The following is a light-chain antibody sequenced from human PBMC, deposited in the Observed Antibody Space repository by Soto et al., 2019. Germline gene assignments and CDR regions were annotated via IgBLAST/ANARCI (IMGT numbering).Light chain of an antibody. V-gene: IGKV3-15*01. CDR2: DXS. J-gene: IGKJ1*01. CDR1: QSASND. Sequence: EIVMTQSPAILSVFPGCRATLSCWVSQSASNDLACYQQKPGQAPRLLXYDXSTRATGIPARLSGSGSGTDFTLTISGLQSEYFAVYYCQQYNNWPRTFGQGTKVDIK. CDR3: QQYNNWPRT.